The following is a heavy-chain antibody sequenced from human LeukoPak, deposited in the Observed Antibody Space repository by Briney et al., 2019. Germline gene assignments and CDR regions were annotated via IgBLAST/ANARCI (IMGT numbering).Heavy chain of an antibody. D-gene: IGHD3-22*01. CDR2: IYHSGST. CDR1: GYSISSGYY. J-gene: IGHJ3*02. Sequence: PSETLSLTCTVSGYSISSGYYWGWIRQPPGKGLEWVGSIYHSGSTYYNPSLKSRVTISVDTSKNQFSLKLISVTAADTAVYFCARGPYSYDSSGAFDIWGQGTMVTVSS. V-gene: IGHV4-38-2*02. CDR3: ARGPYSYDSSGAFDI.